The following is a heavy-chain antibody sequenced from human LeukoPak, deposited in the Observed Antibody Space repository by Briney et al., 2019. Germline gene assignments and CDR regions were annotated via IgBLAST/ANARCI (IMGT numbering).Heavy chain of an antibody. CDR3: ASPPINNYDSSGYYPY. CDR1: GGTFSSYT. CDR2: IIPILGIA. D-gene: IGHD3-22*01. J-gene: IGHJ4*02. Sequence: ASVKVSCKASGGTFSSYTISWVRQAPGQGLEWMGRIIPILGIANYALKFQGRVTITTDKSTSTAYMELSSLRSEDTAVYYCASPPINNYDSSGYYPYWGQGTLVTVSS. V-gene: IGHV1-69*02.